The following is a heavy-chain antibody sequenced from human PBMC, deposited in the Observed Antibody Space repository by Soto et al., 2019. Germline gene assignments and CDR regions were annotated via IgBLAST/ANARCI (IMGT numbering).Heavy chain of an antibody. CDR1: GFTFSSYA. CDR3: AKSSVWYPYFDS. Sequence: GGSLRLSSADSGFTFSSYAMHWVRQAPGKGLEWVAVIWYDGSNKYYADSVKGRFTISRDNSRDTLFLQMNSLRAEDTAIYYCAKSSVWYPYFDSWGQGTLVTVSS. J-gene: IGHJ4*02. D-gene: IGHD6-13*01. CDR2: IWYDGSNK. V-gene: IGHV3-33*06.